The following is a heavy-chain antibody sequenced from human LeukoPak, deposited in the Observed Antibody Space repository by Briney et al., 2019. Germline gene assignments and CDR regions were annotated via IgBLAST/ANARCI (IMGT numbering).Heavy chain of an antibody. D-gene: IGHD3-3*01. J-gene: IGHJ5*01. CDR3: GRWSPNPNDS. CDR1: GYTFINRG. V-gene: IGHV1-18*01. Sequence: GASVKVSYKASGYTFINRGISWVRQAPGQGLEWMGWISAYNGRTEYAPNLQDRVTMTTDTSTTTAYMELRSLTSDDTAVYYCGRWSPNPNDSWGQGTLVTVSS. CDR2: ISAYNGRT.